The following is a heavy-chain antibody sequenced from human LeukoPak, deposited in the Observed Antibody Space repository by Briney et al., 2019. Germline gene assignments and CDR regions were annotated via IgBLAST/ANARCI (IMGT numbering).Heavy chain of an antibody. CDR3: TRVFVGDEYSSSGY. CDR1: GFTFSSYY. Sequence: LAGGSLRLSCAASGFTFSSYYMHWVRQAPGKGLVWVSRINSDGSSTTYGDSVKGRLTISRDNAKNTLYLQMNSLKVEDTAVYYGTRVFVGDEYSSSGYWGQGTLVTVSS. D-gene: IGHD6-13*01. CDR2: INSDGSST. J-gene: IGHJ4*02. V-gene: IGHV3-74*01.